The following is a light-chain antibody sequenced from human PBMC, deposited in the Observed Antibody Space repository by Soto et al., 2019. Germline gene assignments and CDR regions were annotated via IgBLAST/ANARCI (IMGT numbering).Light chain of an antibody. V-gene: IGKV1-33*01. CDR1: QDIRNC. CDR2: DAS. CDR3: QQSYTLPRT. Sequence: GDRVIITCQASQDIRNCLNWYQQKPGKAPKLLIYDASYLQTGVPSRFSGSRSGTEFTLTISSLQPEEFATYYCQQSYTLPRTFGQGTKVDIK. J-gene: IGKJ1*01.